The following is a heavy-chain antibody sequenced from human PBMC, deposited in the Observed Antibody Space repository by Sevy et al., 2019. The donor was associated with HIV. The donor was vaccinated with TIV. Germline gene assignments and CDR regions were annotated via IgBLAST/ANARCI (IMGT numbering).Heavy chain of an antibody. D-gene: IGHD3-3*01. CDR1: GYTLTELS. Sequence: ASVKVSCKVSGYTLTELSMHWVRQAPGKGLEWMGGFDPEDGETIYAQKFQGRVTMTEDTSTDTAYVELSSLRSEDTAVYYCASFLRAPKAKLRFLAPPQDPAYYYYGMDVWGQGTTVTVSS. J-gene: IGHJ6*02. CDR3: ASFLRAPKAKLRFLAPPQDPAYYYYGMDV. CDR2: FDPEDGET. V-gene: IGHV1-24*01.